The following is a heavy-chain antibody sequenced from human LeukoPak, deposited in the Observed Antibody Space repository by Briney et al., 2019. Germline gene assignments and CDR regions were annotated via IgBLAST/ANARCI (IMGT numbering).Heavy chain of an antibody. J-gene: IGHJ6*02. CDR3: ARDVYCTNGVCSDYYYYYGMDV. D-gene: IGHD2-8*01. Sequence: ASVKVSCKASGYTFTSYGISWVRQAPGQGLEWMGWIGAYNGNTNYAQKLQGRVTMTTDTSTSTAYMELRSLRSDDTAVYYCARDVYCTNGVCSDYYYYYGMDVWGQGTTVTVSS. CDR2: IGAYNGNT. V-gene: IGHV1-18*01. CDR1: GYTFTSYG.